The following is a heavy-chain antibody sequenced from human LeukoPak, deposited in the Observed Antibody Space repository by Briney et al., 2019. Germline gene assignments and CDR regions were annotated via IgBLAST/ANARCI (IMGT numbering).Heavy chain of an antibody. J-gene: IGHJ6*04. CDR3: AVHVCSGGSCYSEDYGMDV. CDR2: IIPIFGTA. V-gene: IGHV1-69*13. D-gene: IGHD2-15*01. CDR1: GGTFSSYA. Sequence: SVKVSCKASGGTFSSYAISWVRQAPGQGLEWMGGIIPIFGTANYAQKFQGRVTITADESTSTAYMELSSLRSEDTAVCYCAVHVCSGGSCYSEDYGMDVWGKGTTVTVSS.